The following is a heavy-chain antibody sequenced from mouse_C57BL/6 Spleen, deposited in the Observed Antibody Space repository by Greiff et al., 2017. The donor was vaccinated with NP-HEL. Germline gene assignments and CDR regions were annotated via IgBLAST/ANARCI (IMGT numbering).Heavy chain of an antibody. Sequence: QVQLQQSGAELARPGASVKLSCKASGYTFTSYGISWVKQRTGQGLEWIGEIYPRSGNTYYNEKFKGKATLTADKSSSTAYMELRSLTSEDSAVYFWARGGGYGSSEWYFDVWGTGTTVTVSS. V-gene: IGHV1-81*01. CDR3: ARGGGYGSSEWYFDV. CDR1: GYTFTSYG. CDR2: IYPRSGNT. J-gene: IGHJ1*03. D-gene: IGHD1-1*01.